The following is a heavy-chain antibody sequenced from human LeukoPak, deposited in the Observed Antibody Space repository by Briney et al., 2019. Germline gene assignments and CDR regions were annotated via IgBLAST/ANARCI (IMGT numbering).Heavy chain of an antibody. V-gene: IGHV3-48*01. CDR2: ISSSSSTI. D-gene: IGHD3-3*01. CDR3: ARGPTYYDFWSGYTYFDY. Sequence: GGSLRLSCAASGFTFSSYSMNWVRQAPGKGLEWVSYISSSSSTIYYADSVKGRLTISRDNAKNSLYLQMNSLRAEDTAVYYCARGPTYYDFWSGYTYFDYWGQGTLVTVSS. CDR1: GFTFSSYS. J-gene: IGHJ4*02.